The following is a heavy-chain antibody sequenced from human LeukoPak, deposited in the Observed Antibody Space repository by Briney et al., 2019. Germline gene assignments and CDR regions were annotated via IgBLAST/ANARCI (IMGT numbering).Heavy chain of an antibody. D-gene: IGHD2-21*02. Sequence: PGRSLRRSCAASGFTFSSYAMHWVRQAPGKGLEWVAVISYDGSNKYYADSVKGRFTISRDNSKNTLYLQMNSLRAEDAAVYYCAGAYCGGDCYSVDDAFDIWGQGTMVTVSS. CDR2: ISYDGSNK. J-gene: IGHJ3*02. CDR3: AGAYCGGDCYSVDDAFDI. V-gene: IGHV3-30*04. CDR1: GFTFSSYA.